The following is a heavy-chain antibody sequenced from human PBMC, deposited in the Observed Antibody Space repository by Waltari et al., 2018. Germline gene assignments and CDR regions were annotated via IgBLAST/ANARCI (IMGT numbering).Heavy chain of an antibody. CDR1: GGSFSGYY. CDR3: ARGDGYNYAFDAFDI. D-gene: IGHD5-18*01. V-gene: IGHV4-34*01. Sequence: QVQLQQWGAGLLKPSETLSLTCAVYGGSFSGYYWSWISQPPGKGLEWIGEINHSGSTNYNPSLKSRVTISVDTSKNQFSLKLSSVTAADTAVYYCARGDGYNYAFDAFDIWGQGTMVTASS. CDR2: INHSGST. J-gene: IGHJ3*02.